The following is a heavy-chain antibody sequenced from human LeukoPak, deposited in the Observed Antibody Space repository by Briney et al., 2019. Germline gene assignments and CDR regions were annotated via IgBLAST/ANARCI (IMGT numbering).Heavy chain of an antibody. D-gene: IGHD6-19*01. J-gene: IGHJ4*02. Sequence: PSETLSLTCAVSGGSFSGYYWSWVRQAPGKGLEWVSAISGSGGSTYYADSVKGRFTISRDNSKNTLYLQMNSLRAEDTAVYYCAKLNNAIAVAVVDYWGQGTLVTVSS. CDR1: GGSFSGYY. CDR3: AKLNNAIAVAVVDY. CDR2: ISGSGGST. V-gene: IGHV3-23*01.